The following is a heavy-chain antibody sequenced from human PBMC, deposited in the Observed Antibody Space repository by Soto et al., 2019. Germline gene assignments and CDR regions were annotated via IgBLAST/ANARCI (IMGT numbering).Heavy chain of an antibody. CDR3: AKGPHPNIGWPYHCDS. D-gene: IGHD6-19*01. J-gene: IGHJ4*02. CDR1: GFSLANFP. V-gene: IGHV3-48*02. CDR2: ISPRGDNI. Sequence: SLRLSCVACGFSLANFPKNWVHQTPGKGLLWISYISPRGDNIYYAESVKGRFTISSDNARNSLFLQMNSLPDEDAALYYFAKGPHPNIGWPYHCDSWGQGVTVTVAS.